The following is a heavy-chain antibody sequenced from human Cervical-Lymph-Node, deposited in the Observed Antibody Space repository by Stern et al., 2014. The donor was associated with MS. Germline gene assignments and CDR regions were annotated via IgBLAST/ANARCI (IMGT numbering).Heavy chain of an antibody. CDR3: ARSSSSGWDY. CDR1: GFTFSNHG. CDR2: LWYDGRNK. D-gene: IGHD6-25*01. J-gene: IGHJ4*02. V-gene: IGHV3-33*01. Sequence: VQLLESGGTVVQPGTSLRLSCEGSGFTFSNHGMNWVRRAPGTGLEWVASLWYDGRNKMYEDSVKGRFTISRDNSKNTLYLQMDTLRVEDTAVYYCARSSSSGWDYWGPGTLVTVSS.